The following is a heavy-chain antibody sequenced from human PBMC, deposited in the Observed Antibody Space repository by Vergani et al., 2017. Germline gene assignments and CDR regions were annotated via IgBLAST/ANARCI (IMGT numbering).Heavy chain of an antibody. Sequence: QVQLQQWGAGLLKPSETLSLTCAVYGGSFSGYYWSWIRQPPGKGLEWIGEINHSGSTNYNPSHKSRVTISVDTSKNQFSLKLSAVTAADTAVYYCARAMGGYCSSTSCPFDYWGQGTLVTVSS. V-gene: IGHV4-34*01. D-gene: IGHD2-2*01. CDR1: GGSFSGYY. CDR2: INHSGST. CDR3: ARAMGGYCSSTSCPFDY. J-gene: IGHJ4*02.